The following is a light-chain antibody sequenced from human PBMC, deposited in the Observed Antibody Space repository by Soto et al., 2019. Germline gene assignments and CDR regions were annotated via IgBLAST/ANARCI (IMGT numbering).Light chain of an antibody. Sequence: DIQMTQSPSSLSASVGDRVTITCRASQGIGNYLAWYQQKPGKAPKLLIYDASSLESGVPSRFSGSGSGTEFTLTISSLQPDDFATYYCQQYNSYWTFGQGTKVDI. CDR1: QGIGNY. V-gene: IGKV1-5*01. CDR3: QQYNSYWT. J-gene: IGKJ1*01. CDR2: DAS.